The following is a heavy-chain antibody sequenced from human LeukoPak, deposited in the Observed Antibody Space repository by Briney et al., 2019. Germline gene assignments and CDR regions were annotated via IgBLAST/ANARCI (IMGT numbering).Heavy chain of an antibody. J-gene: IGHJ2*01. Sequence: SETLSLTCTVSGGSISNYYWSWVRQPPGKGLEWIGYIYYSGSTTYNPSLKSRVTISVDTSKNQLSLKLSSVTAADTAVYHCARRTYFDLWGRGTLVTVSS. CDR3: ARRTYFDL. CDR2: IYYSGST. V-gene: IGHV4-59*08. CDR1: GGSISNYY.